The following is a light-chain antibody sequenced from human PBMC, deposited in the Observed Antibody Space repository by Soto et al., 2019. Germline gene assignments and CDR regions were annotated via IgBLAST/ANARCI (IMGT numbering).Light chain of an antibody. CDR3: QQYYSTPLT. J-gene: IGKJ4*01. V-gene: IGKV4-1*01. CDR2: LAS. CDR1: QSVLYSSNNKNY. Sequence: DIVMTQSPDSLAVSLGERATINCKSSQSVLYSSNNKNYLAWYQQKPGQPPKLLIYLASTRESGVPDRSSGSGSGTDFTITISSLQAEDVAVYYCQQYYSTPLTFGGGTKVEIK.